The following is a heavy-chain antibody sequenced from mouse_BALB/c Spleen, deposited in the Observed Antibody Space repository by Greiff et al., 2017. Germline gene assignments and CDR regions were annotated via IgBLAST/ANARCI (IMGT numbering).Heavy chain of an antibody. CDR2: ISYSGST. CDR3: AKNYGNYYAMDY. CDR1: GYSITSDYA. D-gene: IGHD2-1*01. V-gene: IGHV3-2*02. J-gene: IGHJ4*01. Sequence: EVKLVESGPGLVKPSQSLSLTCTVTGYSITSDYAWNWIRQFPGNKLEWMGYISYSGSTSYNPSLKSRISITRDTSKNQFFLQLNSVTTEDTATYYCAKNYGNYYAMDYWGQGTSVTVSS.